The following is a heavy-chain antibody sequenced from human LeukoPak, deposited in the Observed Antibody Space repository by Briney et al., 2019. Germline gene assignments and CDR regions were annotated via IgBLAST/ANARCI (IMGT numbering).Heavy chain of an antibody. J-gene: IGHJ5*02. CDR3: ARVAATGTNWFDP. V-gene: IGHV3-48*01. D-gene: IGHD2-15*01. CDR1: GFTFSSYT. Sequence: PGGSLRLSCAASGFTFSSYTMNWVRQAPGKGLEWVSYISSSSSTIYYADSVKGRFTISRDNAKNSLYLQMNSLRAEDTAVYYCARVAATGTNWFDPWGQGTLVTVSS. CDR2: ISSSSSTI.